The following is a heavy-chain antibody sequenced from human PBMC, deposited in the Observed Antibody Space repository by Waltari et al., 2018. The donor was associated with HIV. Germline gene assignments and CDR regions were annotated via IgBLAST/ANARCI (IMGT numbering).Heavy chain of an antibody. CDR2: RNPNSGKP. CDR3: ARGGLSSGGMDV. J-gene: IGHJ6*02. Sequence: QVQLVQSGAEVKKPGASVKVSCKASGYTFTSYDINWVRQATGQGLEWMGWRNPNSGKPGYAQKFQGRVTMTRNTSISTAYMELSSLRSEDTAVYYCARGGLSSGGMDVWGQGTTVTVSS. CDR1: GYTFTSYD. V-gene: IGHV1-8*01.